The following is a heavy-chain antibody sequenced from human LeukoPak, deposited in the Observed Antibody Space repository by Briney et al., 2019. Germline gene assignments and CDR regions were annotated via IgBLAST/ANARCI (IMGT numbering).Heavy chain of an antibody. CDR2: ISNSRGTI. CDR1: GFTSSDYS. V-gene: IGHV3-48*01. Sequence: GGSLRLSCAASGFTSSDYSLNWVRQAPGKGLEWLPYISNSRGTIYYADSVKGRFTISRDNAKNSLYLQMNSLRAEDTAVYYCASRSVGGRSGWDYWGQGTLVTVSS. J-gene: IGHJ4*02. D-gene: IGHD2-15*01. CDR3: ASRSVGGRSGWDY.